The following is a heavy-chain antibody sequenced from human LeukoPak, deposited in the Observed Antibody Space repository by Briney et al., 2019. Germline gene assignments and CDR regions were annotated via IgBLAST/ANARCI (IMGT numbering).Heavy chain of an antibody. CDR2: ISYDGSNK. CDR3: ARVISDYVDY. V-gene: IGHV3-30-3*01. D-gene: IGHD4/OR15-4a*01. Sequence: SCKASGGTFSSYAMHWVRQAPGKGLEWVAVISYDGSNKYYADSVKGRFTISRDNSKNTLYLQMNSLRAEDTAVYYCARVISDYVDYWGQGTLVTVSS. J-gene: IGHJ4*02. CDR1: GGTFSSYA.